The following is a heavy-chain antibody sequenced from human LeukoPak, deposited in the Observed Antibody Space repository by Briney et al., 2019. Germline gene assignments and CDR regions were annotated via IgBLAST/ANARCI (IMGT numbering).Heavy chain of an antibody. V-gene: IGHV3-21*01. CDR2: ISSSSGFI. Sequence: PGGSLRLSCAASGFTFSTYRMNWVRQAPGKGLEWVSSISSSSGFIYYADSVKGRFTISRDNPRNSLSLQMNSLRAEDTALYYCVREGGYDPFENWGQGTLVTVSS. CDR3: VREGGYDPFEN. CDR1: GFTFSTYR. D-gene: IGHD5-12*01. J-gene: IGHJ4*02.